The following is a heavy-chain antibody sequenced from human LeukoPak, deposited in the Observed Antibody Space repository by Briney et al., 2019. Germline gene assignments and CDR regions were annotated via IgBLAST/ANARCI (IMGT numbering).Heavy chain of an antibody. CDR1: GFTFSNYA. CDR2: ITGSGGST. Sequence: GGSLRLSCAASGFTFSNYAMSWVRQAPGKGLEWVSSITGSGGSTHYADSVKGRFTISRDNSKNSLYLQMNSLRAEDTALYYCAKDGTGIAVAGIDYWGQGTLVTVSS. J-gene: IGHJ4*02. D-gene: IGHD6-19*01. CDR3: AKDGTGIAVAGIDY. V-gene: IGHV3-23*01.